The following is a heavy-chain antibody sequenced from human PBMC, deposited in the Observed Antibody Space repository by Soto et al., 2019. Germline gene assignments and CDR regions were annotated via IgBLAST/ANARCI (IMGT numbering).Heavy chain of an antibody. V-gene: IGHV3-33*01. CDR1: GFTFSSYG. J-gene: IGHJ6*02. D-gene: IGHD3-16*02. CDR3: ARGGFSVRGYYGMDV. CDR2: IWYDGSNK. Sequence: QVQLVESGGGVVQPGRSLRLSCAASGFTFSSYGMHWVRQAPGKGLEWVAVIWYDGSNKYYADSVKGRFTISRDNSKNTLYLQMNSLRAEDTAVYYCARGGFSVRGYYGMDVWGQGTTVTVSS.